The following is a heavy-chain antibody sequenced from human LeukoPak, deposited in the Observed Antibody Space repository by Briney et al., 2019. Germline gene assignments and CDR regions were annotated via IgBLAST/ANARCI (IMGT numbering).Heavy chain of an antibody. CDR2: IRYVGSNT. V-gene: IGHV3-30*02. Sequence: GGSLRLSCAASGFTLSSYGMHWVRQAPGKGLGRVAFIRYVGSNTYYTDAVKGQVTISRDNSKNTLYLQMNSLRAEDTAVYYCAKVQRSGYSAGSFDYWGQGTLVTVSS. D-gene: IGHD3-22*01. CDR1: GFTLSSYG. J-gene: IGHJ4*02. CDR3: AKVQRSGYSAGSFDY.